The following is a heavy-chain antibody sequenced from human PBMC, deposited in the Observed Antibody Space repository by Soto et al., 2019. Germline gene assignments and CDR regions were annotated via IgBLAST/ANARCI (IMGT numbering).Heavy chain of an antibody. V-gene: IGHV1-69*05. D-gene: IGHD1-7*01. CDR3: ASHGITGTWVSYYGMDV. Sequence: QVQLVQSGAEVKKPGSSVKVSCKASGGTFSSYAISWVRQPPGQGLEWMGGIIPIFGTANYAQRFQGRVPXTXXESTSTAYMELSSLRSEDTAVYYCASHGITGTWVSYYGMDVWGQGTTVTVSS. J-gene: IGHJ6*02. CDR2: IIPIFGTA. CDR1: GGTFSSYA.